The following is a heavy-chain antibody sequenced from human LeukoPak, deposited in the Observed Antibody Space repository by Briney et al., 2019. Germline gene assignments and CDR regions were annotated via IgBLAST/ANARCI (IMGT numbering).Heavy chain of an antibody. Sequence: GGSLRLSCAASGFTFSSYAMSWVRQAPGKGPEWVSAISGSGGSTYYADSVKGRFTISRDNSKNTLYLQMNSLRAEDTAVYYCAKDGGGNTDAFDIWGQGTMVTVSS. CDR3: AKDGGGNTDAFDI. D-gene: IGHD2-15*01. J-gene: IGHJ3*02. CDR2: ISGSGGST. V-gene: IGHV3-23*01. CDR1: GFTFSSYA.